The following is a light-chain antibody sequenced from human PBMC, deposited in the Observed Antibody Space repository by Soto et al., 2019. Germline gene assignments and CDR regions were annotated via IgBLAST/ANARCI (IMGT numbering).Light chain of an antibody. J-gene: IGKJ1*01. CDR1: QSVSSY. CDR3: QQRRYWPVT. Sequence: EIVLTQSPAILSMSPGERATLSCRASQSVSSYFAWYQQKPGQAPRLLIYDASNRATGVPARFSGSGFGTDFTLTISSLEPEDFAVYYCQQRRYWPVTFGQGTKVEIK. CDR2: DAS. V-gene: IGKV3-11*01.